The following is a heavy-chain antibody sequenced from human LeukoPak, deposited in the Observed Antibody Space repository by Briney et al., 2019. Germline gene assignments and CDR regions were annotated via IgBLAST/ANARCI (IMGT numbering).Heavy chain of an antibody. CDR1: GGSFSGYY. CDR3: ARALGYGSDY. Sequence: SETLSLTCAVYGGSFSGYYWSWIRQPPGKGLEWIGEINHSGSTNYNPSLKSRVTISVDTSKNQFSLKLSSVTAADTAVYYCARALGYGSDYWGQGTLVTVSS. V-gene: IGHV4-34*01. D-gene: IGHD3-10*01. CDR2: INHSGST. J-gene: IGHJ4*02.